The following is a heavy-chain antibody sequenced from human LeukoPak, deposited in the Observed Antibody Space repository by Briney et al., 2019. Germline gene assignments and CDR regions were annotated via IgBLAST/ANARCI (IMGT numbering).Heavy chain of an antibody. V-gene: IGHV4-59*01. D-gene: IGHD3-10*01. CDR2: INYEGNT. CDR1: GDSIRSYD. J-gene: IGHJ4*02. Sequence: PSETLSLTCSVSGDSIRSYDWSWIRQSPGKGLEWIGYINYEGNTKYNPSLKSRIIISVDKSNNQFSLKVSSVTAADTAVYYCARIHPGDYWGQGILVTVSS. CDR3: ARIHPGDY.